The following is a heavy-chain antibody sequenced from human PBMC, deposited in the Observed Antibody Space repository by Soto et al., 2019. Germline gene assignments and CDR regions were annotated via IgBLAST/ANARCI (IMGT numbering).Heavy chain of an antibody. V-gene: IGHV3-30-3*01. Sequence: RRLSCAASGFTFSNYAIHWVRQAPGKGLEWVAVLSYDGNNKHYADSVKGRFTISRDNSKNTLFLQMNSLRTEDTAVYYCARGPIGDAAMVTNYFDYWGQGTLVTVSS. CDR2: LSYDGNNK. J-gene: IGHJ4*02. CDR1: GFTFSNYA. D-gene: IGHD5-18*01. CDR3: ARGPIGDAAMVTNYFDY.